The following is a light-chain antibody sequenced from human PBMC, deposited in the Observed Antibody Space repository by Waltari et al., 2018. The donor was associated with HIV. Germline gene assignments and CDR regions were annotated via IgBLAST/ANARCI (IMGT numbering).Light chain of an antibody. Sequence: QSALTQPPSASGSPGQSVTISCTGTSSDVGAYNYVPWFQQHQGKAPKLMIYDVTKRPSGVPDRFSGSKSGNTASLTVSGLQAEDEADYYCASHAGSKDVFGGGTRLTVL. V-gene: IGLV2-8*01. CDR3: ASHAGSKDV. CDR2: DVT. CDR1: SSDVGAYNY. J-gene: IGLJ2*01.